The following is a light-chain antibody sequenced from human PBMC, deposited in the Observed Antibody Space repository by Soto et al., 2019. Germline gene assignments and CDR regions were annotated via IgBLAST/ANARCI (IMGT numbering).Light chain of an antibody. Sequence: EIVMTQSPATLSVSPGERATLSCRASQSVSSSLAWYQQKPGQAPRLLIYGASTRATGIPARFSGSVSVTEFTLTNSSLQSEDFAVYYCQQYNNWPPWTFGQGTKVEIK. J-gene: IGKJ1*01. CDR1: QSVSSS. CDR3: QQYNNWPPWT. CDR2: GAS. V-gene: IGKV3-15*01.